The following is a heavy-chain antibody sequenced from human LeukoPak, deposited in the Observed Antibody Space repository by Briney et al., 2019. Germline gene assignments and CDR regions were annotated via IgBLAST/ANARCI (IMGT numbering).Heavy chain of an antibody. V-gene: IGHV1-18*01. CDR3: ARVGGSYYDSSGYWD. Sequence: ASVKVSCKASGYTFTSYGISWVRQAPGQGLEWMGWISAYNGNTNYAQKLQGRVTMTTDTSTSTAYMELSSLRSEDTAVYYCARVGGSYYDSSGYWDWGQGTLVTVSS. CDR1: GYTFTSYG. J-gene: IGHJ4*02. CDR2: ISAYNGNT. D-gene: IGHD3-22*01.